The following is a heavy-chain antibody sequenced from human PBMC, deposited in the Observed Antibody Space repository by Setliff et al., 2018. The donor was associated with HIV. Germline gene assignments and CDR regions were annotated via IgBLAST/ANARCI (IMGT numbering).Heavy chain of an antibody. J-gene: IGHJ3*02. V-gene: IGHV4-59*11. CDR2: IYYSGST. CDR1: GGSISSHY. D-gene: IGHD4-17*01. Sequence: SETLSLTCTVSGGSISSHYWSWILQPPGKGLEWIGCIYYSGSTNYNSSLKSRVTISVDTSRNQFSLKLSSVTAAGTAVYYCARTHRDYGLDAFYIWGQGTLVTVSS. CDR3: ARTHRDYGLDAFYI.